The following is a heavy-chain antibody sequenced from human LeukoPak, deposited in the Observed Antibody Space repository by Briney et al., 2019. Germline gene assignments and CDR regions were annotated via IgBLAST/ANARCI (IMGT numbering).Heavy chain of an antibody. CDR3: ARVNSPYYNILTGYFY. D-gene: IGHD3-9*01. Sequence: GASVKVSCKASGYTFTSFGITWVRQAPGQGLEWVGWRSASNGNTKYAQKFQGRVAMTTDTSTSTAYMELSSPRSDDTAVYYCARVNSPYYNILTGYFYWGQGTLVTVSS. CDR1: GYTFTSFG. V-gene: IGHV1-18*01. CDR2: RSASNGNT. J-gene: IGHJ4*02.